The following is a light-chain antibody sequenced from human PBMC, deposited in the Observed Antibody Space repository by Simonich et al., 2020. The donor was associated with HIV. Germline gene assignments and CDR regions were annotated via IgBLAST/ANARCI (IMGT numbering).Light chain of an antibody. Sequence: EMVLTQSPGTLSLSPGERANLSCRASQSVSSSYLAWYQQKPGQAPRLLIYGASRRATGIPDSFSGSGSGTDFTLTISRLEPEDFAVYYCQQYGSSPSWTFGQGTKVEIK. V-gene: IGKV3-20*01. CDR3: QQYGSSPSWT. J-gene: IGKJ1*01. CDR2: GAS. CDR1: QSVSSSY.